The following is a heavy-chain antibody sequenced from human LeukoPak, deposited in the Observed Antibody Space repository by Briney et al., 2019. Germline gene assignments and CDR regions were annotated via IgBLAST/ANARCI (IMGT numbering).Heavy chain of an antibody. CDR1: GFMFSGYS. CDR2: IGSSSSSI. V-gene: IGHV3-21*01. CDR3: ARDRWELRGEFVY. J-gene: IGHJ4*02. D-gene: IGHD1-26*01. Sequence: GGSLRLSCAASGFMFSGYSMNWVRQAPGKGLEWVSSIGSSSSSIYYADSVKGRFTISRDNARNSLYLQMNSLRAEDTAVYYCARDRWELRGEFVYWGQGTLVTVSS.